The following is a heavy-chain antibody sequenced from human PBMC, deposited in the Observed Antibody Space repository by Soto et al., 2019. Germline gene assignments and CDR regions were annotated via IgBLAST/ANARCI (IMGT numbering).Heavy chain of an antibody. CDR1: GYTFTSYA. J-gene: IGHJ4*02. CDR3: ARVSAVTAQLDY. Sequence: ASVKVSCKASGYTFTSYAMHWVRQAPGQRLEWMGWINAGNGNTKYSQKFQGRVTITRDTSASTAYMELSSLRSEDTAVYYCARVSAVTAQLDYWGQGTLVTVSS. D-gene: IGHD2-21*02. V-gene: IGHV1-3*01. CDR2: INAGNGNT.